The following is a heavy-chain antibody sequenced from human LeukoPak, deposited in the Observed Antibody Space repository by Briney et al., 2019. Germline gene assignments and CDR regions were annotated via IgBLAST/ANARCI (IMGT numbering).Heavy chain of an antibody. CDR1: GFTFSNYN. CDR2: VSSSSSYI. V-gene: IGHV3-21*01. Sequence: GGSLRLSCAASGFTFSNYNMNWVRQAPGKGLEWVSSVSSSSSYIYYADSVKGRFTISRDNAKNSLYLQMNSLRADDTAVYYCARAIAAAGTSSWFDPWGQGTLVTVSS. CDR3: ARAIAAAGTSSWFDP. J-gene: IGHJ5*02. D-gene: IGHD6-13*01.